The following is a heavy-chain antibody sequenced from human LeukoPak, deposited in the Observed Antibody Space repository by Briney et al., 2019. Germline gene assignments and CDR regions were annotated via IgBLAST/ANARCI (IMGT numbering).Heavy chain of an antibody. Sequence: GASVKVSCKASGGTFSSYAISWVRQAPGQGLEWMGGIIPIFGTANYAQKFQGRVTITTDESTSTAYMELSSLRSEDTAVYYCARGGGGLYSPRSPFGSYYYMDVWGKGTTVTVSS. J-gene: IGHJ6*03. CDR3: ARGGGGLYSPRSPFGSYYYMDV. D-gene: IGHD2-2*02. CDR2: IIPIFGTA. V-gene: IGHV1-69*05. CDR1: GGTFSSYA.